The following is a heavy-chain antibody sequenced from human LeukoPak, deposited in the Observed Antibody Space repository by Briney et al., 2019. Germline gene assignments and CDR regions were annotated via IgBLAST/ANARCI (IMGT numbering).Heavy chain of an antibody. J-gene: IGHJ4*02. V-gene: IGHV3-15*01. Sequence: SGGSLRLSCAASGFTFSNAWMSWVRQAPGKGLEWVGRIKSKTDGGTTDYAAPVKGRFTISRDDSKNALYLQMNSLKTEDTAVYYCTTDSRWTSRYYFDYWGQGTLVTVSS. CDR1: GFTFSNAW. CDR3: TTDSRWTSRYYFDY. D-gene: IGHD2-15*01. CDR2: IKSKTDGGTT.